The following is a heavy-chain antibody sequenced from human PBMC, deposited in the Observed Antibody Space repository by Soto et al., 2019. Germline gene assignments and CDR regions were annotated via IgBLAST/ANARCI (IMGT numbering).Heavy chain of an antibody. V-gene: IGHV1-18*01. CDR3: ATGLIVVVPAVHDAFDI. CDR1: GYTFTSYG. CDR2: ISAYDGNT. D-gene: IGHD2-2*01. Sequence: ASVKVSCKASGYTFTSYGISWVRQAPGQGFEWMGWISAYDGNTNYAQKFQGRVTMTKDTSTDTAYMELSSLRSEDTAVYYCATGLIVVVPAVHDAFDIWGQGTMVTVSS. J-gene: IGHJ3*02.